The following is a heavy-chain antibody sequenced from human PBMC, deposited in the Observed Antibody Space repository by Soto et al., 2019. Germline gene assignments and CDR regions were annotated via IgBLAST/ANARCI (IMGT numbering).Heavy chain of an antibody. CDR2: ISYDGSNK. Sequence: ESGGGVVQPGRSLRLSCAASGFTFSSYGMHWVRQAPGKGLEWVAVISYDGSNKYYADSVKGRFTISRDNSKNTLYLQMNSLRAEDTAVYYCAKDLREGYYYDSSGYQHVSEPDYWGQGTLVTVSS. J-gene: IGHJ4*02. V-gene: IGHV3-30*18. CDR1: GFTFSSYG. D-gene: IGHD3-22*01. CDR3: AKDLREGYYYDSSGYQHVSEPDY.